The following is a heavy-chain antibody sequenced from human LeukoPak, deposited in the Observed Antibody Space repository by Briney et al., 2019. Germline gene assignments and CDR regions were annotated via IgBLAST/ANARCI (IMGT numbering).Heavy chain of an antibody. V-gene: IGHV1-8*03. CDR1: GYTFTSYD. J-gene: IGHJ6*03. Sequence: ASVTVSCKASGYTFTSYDINWVRQATGQGLEWMGWMNPNSGNAGYAQRFQGRVTITRNTSISTAYMELSSLRSEDTAVYYCARGIAVAGIYYYYYMDVWGKGTTVTVSS. D-gene: IGHD6-19*01. CDR3: ARGIAVAGIYYYYYMDV. CDR2: MNPNSGNA.